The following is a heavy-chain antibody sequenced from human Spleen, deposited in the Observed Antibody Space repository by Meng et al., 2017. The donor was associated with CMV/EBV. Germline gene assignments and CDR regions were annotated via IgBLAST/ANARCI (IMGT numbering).Heavy chain of an antibody. D-gene: IGHD3-10*01. J-gene: IGHJ4*02. CDR3: ARWGLWFGELSFDY. Sequence: QVPLQESGPGLVKPSETLSLTCTVSGGSISSYYWSWIRQPAGKGLEWIGRIYTSGSTNYNPSLKSRVTMSVDTSKNQFSLKLSSVTAADTAVYYCARWGLWFGELSFDYWGQGTLVTVSS. CDR2: IYTSGST. CDR1: GGSISSYY. V-gene: IGHV4-4*07.